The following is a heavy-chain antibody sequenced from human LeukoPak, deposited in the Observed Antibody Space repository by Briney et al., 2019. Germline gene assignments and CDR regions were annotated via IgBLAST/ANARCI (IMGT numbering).Heavy chain of an antibody. CDR1: GYSFIVYY. Sequence: ASVKVSCKAFGYSFIVYYIHWVRQAPGQGREWLGWIDPRTGDTNYAQNFQGRLTMTRDTSVSTAYMELSRLTSDDTAVYYCARDWELRWSQGAFDYWGQGSLVTVSS. J-gene: IGHJ4*02. D-gene: IGHD3-10*01. CDR3: ARDWELRWSQGAFDY. CDR2: IDPRTGDT. V-gene: IGHV1-2*02.